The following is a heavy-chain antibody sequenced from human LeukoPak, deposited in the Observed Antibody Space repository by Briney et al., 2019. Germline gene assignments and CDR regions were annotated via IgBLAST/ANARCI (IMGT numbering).Heavy chain of an antibody. CDR3: ARSPSDYGDYNS. CDR2: IIPILGIA. CDR1: GGTFSSYA. V-gene: IGHV1-69*04. Sequence: ASVKVSCKASGGTFSSYAISWVRQAPGQGLEWMGRIIPILGIANYAQKFQGRVTITADKSTSTAYMELSSLRSEDTAVYYCARSPSDYGDYNSWGQGTLVTVSS. D-gene: IGHD4-17*01. J-gene: IGHJ4*02.